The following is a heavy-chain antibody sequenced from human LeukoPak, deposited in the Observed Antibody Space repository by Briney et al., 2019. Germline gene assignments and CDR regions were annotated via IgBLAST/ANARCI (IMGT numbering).Heavy chain of an antibody. CDR2: IYSGGST. CDR1: GFTVSSNY. CDR3: ARASSAYSRGWAPPFDY. V-gene: IGHV3-53*01. J-gene: IGHJ4*02. Sequence: GGSLRLSCAASGFTVSSNYMSWVRQAPGKGLEWVSVIYSGGSTYYADSVKGRFTISRDNSKNTLYLQMNSLRAEDTAVYYCARASSAYSRGWAPPFDYWGQGTLVTVSS. D-gene: IGHD6-19*01.